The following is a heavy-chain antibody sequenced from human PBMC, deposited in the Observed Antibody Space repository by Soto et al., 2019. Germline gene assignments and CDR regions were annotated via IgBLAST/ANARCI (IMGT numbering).Heavy chain of an antibody. CDR2: VSHDGRNT. V-gene: IGHV3-30*18. D-gene: IGHD6-19*01. Sequence: VQLVESGGGVAQPGRSLRLSCAASGFTFSDYAMHWVRQAPGKGLEWVAVVSHDGRNTHYADSVKGRFTISRDSSKNTVSLEMTSVRAEDTGVYYCAKGGRQWLVTSDFNYWGQGALVTVSS. CDR3: AKGGRQWLVTSDFNY. CDR1: GFTFSDYA. J-gene: IGHJ4*02.